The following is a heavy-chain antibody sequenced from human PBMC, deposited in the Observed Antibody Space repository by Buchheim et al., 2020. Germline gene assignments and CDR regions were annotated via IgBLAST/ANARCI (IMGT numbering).Heavy chain of an antibody. CDR2: INHSGST. D-gene: IGHD2-15*01. J-gene: IGHJ6*02. Sequence: QVQLQQWGAGLLKPSETLSLTCAVYGGSFSGYYWSWIRQPPGKGLEWIGEINHSGSTNYNPSLKSRVTISVDTSQKQFSLKLSSVTAADTAVYYCASLQLYCGGGSCYSDNRMDVWGQGTT. V-gene: IGHV4-34*01. CDR1: GGSFSGYY. CDR3: ASLQLYCGGGSCYSDNRMDV.